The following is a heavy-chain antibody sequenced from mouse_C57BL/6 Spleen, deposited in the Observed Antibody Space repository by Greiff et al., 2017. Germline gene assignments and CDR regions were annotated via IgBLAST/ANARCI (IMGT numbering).Heavy chain of an antibody. CDR2: IYPGGGYT. Sequence: QVQLKESGAELVRPGTSVKMSCKASGYTFTNYWIGWAKQRPGHGLEWIGDIYPGGGYTNYNEKFKGKATLTADKSSSTAYMQFSSLTSEDSAIYYCARSEGNDYDGALYFDYWGQGTTLTVSS. D-gene: IGHD2-4*01. V-gene: IGHV1-63*01. CDR1: GYTFTNYW. CDR3: ARSEGNDYDGALYFDY. J-gene: IGHJ2*01.